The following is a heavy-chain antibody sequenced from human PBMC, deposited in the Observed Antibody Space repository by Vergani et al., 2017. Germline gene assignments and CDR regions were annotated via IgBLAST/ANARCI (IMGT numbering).Heavy chain of an antibody. CDR1: GFTFIMHA. V-gene: IGHV3-23*01. CDR2: LSASDRRT. Sequence: EVQLLESGGDLVQPGGSLRLSCAASGFTFIMHAMSWVRQAPGKGLEWVSTLSASDRRTHYADSVKGRFTISRDNSKNTLFLHMNSLRPEDTAVYYCAKVGRSEVAGTCGAFVSWGQGTMVTDSS. CDR3: AKVGRSEVAGTCGAFVS. D-gene: IGHD6-19*01. J-gene: IGHJ3*02.